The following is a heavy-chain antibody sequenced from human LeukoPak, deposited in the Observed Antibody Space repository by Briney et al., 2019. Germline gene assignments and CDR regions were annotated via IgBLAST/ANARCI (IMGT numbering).Heavy chain of an antibody. CDR2: IVVGSGNT. V-gene: IGHV1-58*01. D-gene: IGHD6-19*01. CDR1: GFTFTRSA. CDR3: AADRGSGQENWFDP. Sequence: SVKVSCKASGFTFTRSAVQWVRQARGQRLEWIGWIVVGSGNTNYAQKFQERVTITRDMSTSTAYMELSSLRSEDTAVYYCAADRGSGQENWFDPWGQGTLVTVSS. J-gene: IGHJ5*02.